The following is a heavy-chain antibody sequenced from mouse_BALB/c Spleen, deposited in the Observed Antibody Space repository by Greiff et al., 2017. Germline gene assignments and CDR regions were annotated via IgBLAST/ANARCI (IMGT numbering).Heavy chain of an antibody. D-gene: IGHD2-4*01. CDR3: TTLYYDYFYAMDY. J-gene: IGHJ4*01. V-gene: IGHV1-69*02. Sequence: QVQLKQSGAELVKPGASVKLSCTASGFNIKDTYMHWVKQRPEQGLEWIGNIYPSDSYTNYNQKFKDKATLTVDKSSSTAYMQLSSPTSEDSAVYYCTTLYYDYFYAMDYWGQGTSVTVSS. CDR2: IYPSDSYT. CDR1: GFNIKDTY.